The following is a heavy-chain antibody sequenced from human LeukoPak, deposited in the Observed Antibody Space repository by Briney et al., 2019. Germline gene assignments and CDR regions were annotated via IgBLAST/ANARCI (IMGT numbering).Heavy chain of an antibody. CDR3: ARDVPQNLTGYSV. CDR1: GGTFSSYA. V-gene: IGHV1-69*04. J-gene: IGHJ4*02. D-gene: IGHD3-9*01. Sequence: GASVKVSCKASGGTFSSYAISWVRQAPGQGLEWMGRIIPILGIANYAQKFQGRVTITADKSTSTAYMELSSLRSEDTAGYYCARDVPQNLTGYSVWGQGTLVTVSS. CDR2: IIPILGIA.